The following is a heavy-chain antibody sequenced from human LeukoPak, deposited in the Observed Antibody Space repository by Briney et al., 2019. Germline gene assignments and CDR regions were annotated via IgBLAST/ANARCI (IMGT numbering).Heavy chain of an antibody. CDR3: AKGRSSSWDNYYYYYGMDV. Sequence: GGSLRLSCAASGFTFSSYAMSWVRQAPGKGLEWVSAISGSGGSTYYADSVKGRFTISRDNSKNTLYLQMNSLRAEDTAVYYCAKGRSSSWDNYYYYYGMDVWGQGTTVTVSS. CDR2: ISGSGGST. D-gene: IGHD6-13*01. J-gene: IGHJ6*02. CDR1: GFTFSSYA. V-gene: IGHV3-23*01.